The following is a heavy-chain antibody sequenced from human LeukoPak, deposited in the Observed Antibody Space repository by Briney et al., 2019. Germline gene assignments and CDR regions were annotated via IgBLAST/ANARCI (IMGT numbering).Heavy chain of an antibody. V-gene: IGHV4-30-2*01. CDR3: ARALIRVRGVGGFDP. J-gene: IGHJ5*02. CDR2: IYHSGST. CDR1: GGSTSSGGYS. Sequence: PSETLSLTCAVSGGSTSSGGYSWSWIRQPPGKGLEWIVYIYHSGSTYYNPSLKSRVTISVDRSKNQFSLKLSSVTAADTAVYYCARALIRVRGVGGFDPWGQGTLVTVSS. D-gene: IGHD3-10*01.